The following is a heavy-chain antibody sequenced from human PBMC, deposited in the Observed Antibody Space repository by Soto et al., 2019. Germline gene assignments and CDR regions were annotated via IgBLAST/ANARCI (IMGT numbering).Heavy chain of an antibody. CDR2: IYYSGST. Sequence: SETLSLTCTVSGGSISSSSYYWGWIRQPPGKGLEWIGSIYYSGSTYYNPSLKSRVTISVDTSKNQFSLKLSSVTAADTSVYYFASRFGIYGSGSDENWFDPWGQGTLVTVSS. V-gene: IGHV4-39*01. CDR3: ASRFGIYGSGSDENWFDP. D-gene: IGHD3-10*01. J-gene: IGHJ5*02. CDR1: GGSISSSSYY.